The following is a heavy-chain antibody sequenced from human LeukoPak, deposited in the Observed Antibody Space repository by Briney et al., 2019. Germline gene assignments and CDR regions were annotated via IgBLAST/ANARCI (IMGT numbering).Heavy chain of an antibody. J-gene: IGHJ4*02. CDR1: GFTFSSYA. CDR3: ARVNYYYDSSGYDY. V-gene: IGHV3-30*04. D-gene: IGHD3-22*01. Sequence: GGSLRLSCAASGFTFSSYAMHWVRQAPGKGLEWVAVISYDGSNKYYADSVKGRFTISRDNSKNTLYLQMNSLRSDDTAVYYCARVNYYYDSSGYDYWGQGTLVTVSS. CDR2: ISYDGSNK.